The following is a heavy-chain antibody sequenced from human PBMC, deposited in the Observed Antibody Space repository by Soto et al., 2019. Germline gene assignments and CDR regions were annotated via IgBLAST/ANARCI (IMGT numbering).Heavy chain of an antibody. D-gene: IGHD3-3*01. Sequence: GDLVNVSCRASGYAFTGYYMHWVRQAPGQGLEWMGWINPNSGGTNYAQKFQGRVTMTRDTSISTAYMELSRLRSDETAVYYCARDTKVIIDYYCYYYGLDVWGKGTKVTVSS. CDR2: INPNSGGT. V-gene: IGHV1-2*02. CDR1: GYAFTGYY. CDR3: ARDTKVIIDYYCYYYGLDV. J-gene: IGHJ6*04.